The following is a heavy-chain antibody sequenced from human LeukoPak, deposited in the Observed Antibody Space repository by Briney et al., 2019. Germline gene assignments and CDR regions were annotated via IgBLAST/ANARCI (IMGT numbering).Heavy chain of an antibody. CDR2: INPNSGGT. J-gene: IGHJ4*02. V-gene: IGHV1-2*02. D-gene: IGHD3-22*01. CDR3: ARASNYYDSSGYPWYFDY. CDR1: GYTFTGCY. Sequence: ASVKVSCKASGYTFTGCYMHWVRQAPGQGLEWMGWINPNSGGTNYAQKFQGGVTMTRDTSISTAYMELSRLRSDDTAVYYCARASNYYDSSGYPWYFDYWGQGTLVTVSS.